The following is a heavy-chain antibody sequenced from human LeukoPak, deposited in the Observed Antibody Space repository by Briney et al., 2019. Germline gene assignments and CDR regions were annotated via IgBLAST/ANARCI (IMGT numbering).Heavy chain of an antibody. CDR1: GFIFSSFE. D-gene: IGHD3-22*01. CDR2: ISHIGDI. V-gene: IGHV3-48*03. Sequence: GGSLRLSCAASGFIFSSFEMNWVRQAPGRGLEWISHISHIGDIKYADSVKGRFTIPRDNAKNSQYLQMTSLRAEDTAVYYCARSSGSYRPFDSWGQGTLVTVSS. CDR3: ARSSGSYRPFDS. J-gene: IGHJ4*02.